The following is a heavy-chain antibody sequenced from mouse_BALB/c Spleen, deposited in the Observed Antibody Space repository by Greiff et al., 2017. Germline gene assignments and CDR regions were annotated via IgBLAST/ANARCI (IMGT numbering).Heavy chain of an antibody. J-gene: IGHJ3*01. D-gene: IGHD2-10*02. CDR1: GFNIKDTY. CDR3: ARSYGNYLSGFAY. V-gene: IGHV14-3*02. CDR2: IDPANGNT. Sequence: EVQLQQSGAELVKPGASVKLSWTASGFNIKDTYMHWVKQRPEQGLEWIGRIDPANGNTKYDPKFQGKATITADTSSNTAYLQLSSLTSEDTAVYYCARSYGNYLSGFAYWGQGTLVTVSA.